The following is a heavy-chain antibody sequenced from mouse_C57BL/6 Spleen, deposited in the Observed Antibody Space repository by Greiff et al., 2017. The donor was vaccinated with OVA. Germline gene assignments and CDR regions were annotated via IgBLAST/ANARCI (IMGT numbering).Heavy chain of an antibody. Sequence: VQLQQSGAELVRPGASVKLSCTASGFNIKDDYMHWVKQRPEQGLEWIGWIDPENGDTEYASKFQGKATITADTSSNTANLQLSSLTSEDTAVYYCTTGGYAMDYWGQGTSVTVSS. V-gene: IGHV14-4*01. CDR3: TTGGYAMDY. J-gene: IGHJ4*01. CDR2: IDPENGDT. CDR1: GFNIKDDY.